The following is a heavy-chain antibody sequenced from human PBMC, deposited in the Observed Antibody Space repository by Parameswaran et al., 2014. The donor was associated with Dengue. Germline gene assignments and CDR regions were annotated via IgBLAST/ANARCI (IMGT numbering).Heavy chain of an antibody. J-gene: IGHJ4*02. CDR2: INANNDDT. D-gene: IGHD1-1*01. V-gene: IGHV1-2*02. CDR3: ARDPLDVDHFDC. Sequence: WVRQAPGQGLEWMGWINANNDDTKYAQKFQGRVTVTRDTSITTVYMELGRLTSDDTAVYYCARDPLDVDHFDCWGQGTLVTVSS.